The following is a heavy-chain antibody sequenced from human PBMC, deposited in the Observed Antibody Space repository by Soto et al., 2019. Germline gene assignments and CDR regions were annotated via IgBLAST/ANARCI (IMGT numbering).Heavy chain of an antibody. Sequence: EVQLLESGGGLVQPGGSLRLSCVTSGFTFSSCTMNWVRQAPGQGLEWVSSVRRSGAYYADSVKGRFTISRDNSRSTLYLQMDSLRDEDTAVYYCAKVLTDDNGWYHFDSWGQGTLVTVSS. CDR1: GFTFSSCT. D-gene: IGHD6-19*01. CDR3: AKVLTDDNGWYHFDS. J-gene: IGHJ4*02. V-gene: IGHV3-23*01. CDR2: VRRSGA.